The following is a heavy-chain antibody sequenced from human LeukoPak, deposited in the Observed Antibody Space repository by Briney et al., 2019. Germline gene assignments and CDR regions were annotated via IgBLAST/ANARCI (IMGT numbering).Heavy chain of an antibody. V-gene: IGHV3-23*01. CDR1: GLTFGTIG. CDR2: IGGSGDST. CDR3: ARTWSFDY. D-gene: IGHD1-14*01. Sequence: GGSLSPSCEPYGLTFGTIGMSWDRQPPGKGLEWVSAIGGSGDSTNYADSVKGRFTISRDNSKNTLYLQMNSLRVEDTAVYYCARTWSFDYWGQGTLVTVSS. J-gene: IGHJ4*02.